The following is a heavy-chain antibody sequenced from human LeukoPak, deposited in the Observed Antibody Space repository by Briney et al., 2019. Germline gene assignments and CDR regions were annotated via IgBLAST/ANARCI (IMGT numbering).Heavy chain of an antibody. Sequence: SETLSLTCTVSGGSISRYYWSWIRQPPGKGLEWIGYVYYSGSAYYNPSLKSRVTMSVDTSKNQFSLKLSSVTAVDTAVYYCARNQAVAGNHGAMDIWGQGTMVTVSS. CDR3: ARNQAVAGNHGAMDI. CDR1: GGSISRYY. D-gene: IGHD6-19*01. J-gene: IGHJ3*02. CDR2: VYYSGSA. V-gene: IGHV4-59*04.